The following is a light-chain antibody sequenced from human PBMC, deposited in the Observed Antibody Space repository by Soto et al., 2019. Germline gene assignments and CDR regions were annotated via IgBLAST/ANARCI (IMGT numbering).Light chain of an antibody. J-gene: IGLJ1*01. CDR2: GVF. CDR3: NSYTTSSTFV. CDR1: SSDVGGFNY. V-gene: IGLV2-14*01. Sequence: QSALTQPASVSGSPGQSITISCTGTSSDVGGFNYVSWYQQHPGKAPKLVIYGVFNRPSGVSNRFSGSRSGNAASLTISGLQAEDEAEYYCNSYTTSSTFVFGTGTKLTVL.